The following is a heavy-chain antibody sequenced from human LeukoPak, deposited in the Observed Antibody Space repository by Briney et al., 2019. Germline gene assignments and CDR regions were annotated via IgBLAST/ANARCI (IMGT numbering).Heavy chain of an antibody. CDR3: IKEGRGYKYGLRD. Sequence: GGSPRLSCATSGFTFDDFTMHWVRQPPGKGLEWVSLIGRRGDPKYYANSLEGRFTISRDNRRRYVFLQMNSLRPDDTAFYYCIKEGRGYKYGLRDWGQGTLVTVSS. CDR1: GFTFDDFT. V-gene: IGHV3-43*01. CDR2: IGRRGDPK. D-gene: IGHD5-18*01. J-gene: IGHJ4*02.